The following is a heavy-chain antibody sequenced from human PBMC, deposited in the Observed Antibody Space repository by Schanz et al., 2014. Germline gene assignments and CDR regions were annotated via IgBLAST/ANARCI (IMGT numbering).Heavy chain of an antibody. CDR2: IIPSLGLA. CDR3: ARVQDDILTGSEYYYGMDV. Sequence: QVQLVQSGAEVKKPGSSVKVSCKASGGTFSSFGINWVRQAPGQGLEWMGRIIPSLGLAKYEQKFQDKVTITADTSTTTAYMELSGLRSEDTAVYYCARVQDDILTGSEYYYGMDVWGQGTTVTVSS. J-gene: IGHJ6*02. CDR1: GGTFSSFG. D-gene: IGHD3-9*01. V-gene: IGHV1-69*04.